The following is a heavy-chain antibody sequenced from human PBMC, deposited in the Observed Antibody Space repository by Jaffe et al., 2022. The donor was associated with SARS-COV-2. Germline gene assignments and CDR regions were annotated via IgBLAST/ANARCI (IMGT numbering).Heavy chain of an antibody. V-gene: IGHV3-23*01. CDR1: GFTFSSYA. D-gene: IGHD2-21*02. Sequence: EVQLLESGGGLVQPGGSLRLSCAASGFTFSSYAMSWVRQAPGKGLEWVSAISGSGGSTYYADSVKGRFTISRDNSKNTLYLQMNSLRAEDTAVYYCAKGGTAPAPGVVVTAPIQFDPWGQGTLVTVSS. CDR2: ISGSGGST. J-gene: IGHJ5*02. CDR3: AKGGTAPAPGVVVTAPIQFDP.